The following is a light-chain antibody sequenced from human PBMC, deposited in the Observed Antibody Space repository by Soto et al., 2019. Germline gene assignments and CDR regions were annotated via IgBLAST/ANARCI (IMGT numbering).Light chain of an antibody. V-gene: IGKV1-39*01. CDR2: AAS. Sequence: IQMTQSPSSLSASVGDRFTMTCRASQSISSYLNWYQQKPGKAPKLLIYAASSLQSGVPSRFSGSGSGTDFTLTISSLQPEDFATYYCQQSYSTRWTFGQGAKVDIK. J-gene: IGKJ1*01. CDR3: QQSYSTRWT. CDR1: QSISSY.